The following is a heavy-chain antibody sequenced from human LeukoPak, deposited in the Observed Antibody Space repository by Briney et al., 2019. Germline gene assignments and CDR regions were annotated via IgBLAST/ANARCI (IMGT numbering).Heavy chain of an antibody. CDR1: GFTFSSYG. D-gene: IGHD3-10*01. V-gene: IGHV3-30*02. CDR3: AKDGAFRGGPPGYFDY. Sequence: GGSLRLSCAASGFTFSSYGMHWVRQAPGKGLEWVAFIRYDGSNKYYADSVKGRFTISRDNSKNTLYLQMNSLRAEDTAVYYCAKDGAFRGGPPGYFDYWGQGTLVTVSS. CDR2: IRYDGSNK. J-gene: IGHJ4*02.